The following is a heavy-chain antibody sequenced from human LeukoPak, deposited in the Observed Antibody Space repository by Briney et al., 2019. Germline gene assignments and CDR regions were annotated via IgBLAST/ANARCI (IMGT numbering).Heavy chain of an antibody. D-gene: IGHD6-6*01. Sequence: PSETLSLTCAVSGYSISSGYYWGWTRQPPGKGLEWIGTIYHSGSTYYNPSLKSRVTISVDTSKNQFSLTLSSVTAADTAVYYCARRSSSSGRVYWGQGTLVTVFS. V-gene: IGHV4-38-2*01. CDR3: ARRSSSSGRVY. CDR1: GYSISSGYY. CDR2: IYHSGST. J-gene: IGHJ4*02.